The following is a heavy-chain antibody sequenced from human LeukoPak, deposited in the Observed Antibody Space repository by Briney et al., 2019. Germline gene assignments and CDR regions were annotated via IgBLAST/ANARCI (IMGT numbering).Heavy chain of an antibody. CDR1: GFTFSHAG. J-gene: IGHJ4*02. CDR2: ISTKTDGGTT. Sequence: PGGSLRLSCTTSGFTFSHAGMTWVRQAPGKGLEWVGRISTKTDGGTTDYAAPVKGRFTISRDDSKNTLYLQMNSLNTEDTAVYYCIKSSGDWHWGQGTLVTVSS. V-gene: IGHV3-15*01. D-gene: IGHD2-21*02. CDR3: IKSSGDWH.